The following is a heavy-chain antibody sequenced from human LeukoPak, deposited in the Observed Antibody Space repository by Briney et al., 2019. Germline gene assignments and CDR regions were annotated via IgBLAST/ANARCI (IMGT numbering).Heavy chain of an antibody. V-gene: IGHV3-48*03. D-gene: IGHD5-24*01. J-gene: IGHJ4*02. Sequence: GGSLRLSCSASGFTFSSYEMNWVRQAPGKGLEWVSSISSGAKTIYYADSVKGRFTISRDSSKNTLYLQMNSLRPEDTALYYCAKDFEMATNSGRYFDNWGQGTLVTVSS. CDR1: GFTFSSYE. CDR2: ISSGAKTI. CDR3: AKDFEMATNSGRYFDN.